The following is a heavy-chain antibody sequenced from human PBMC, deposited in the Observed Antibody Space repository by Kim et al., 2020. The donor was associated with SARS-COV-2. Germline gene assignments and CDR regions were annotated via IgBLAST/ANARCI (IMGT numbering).Heavy chain of an antibody. CDR3: ATEGRWNESYYYYDY. D-gene: IGHD1-26*01. J-gene: IGHJ4*02. CDR1: GFTFITYA. V-gene: IGHV3-23*01. CDR2: ISGRGGTT. Sequence: GGSLRLSCAASGFTFITYAMSWVRQAPGKGLEWVSAISGRGGTTYYTDSVKGRFTISRDNSKDSLYLQMNSLRAEDTAIYYCATEGRWNESYYYYDYWGQGTLVTVSS.